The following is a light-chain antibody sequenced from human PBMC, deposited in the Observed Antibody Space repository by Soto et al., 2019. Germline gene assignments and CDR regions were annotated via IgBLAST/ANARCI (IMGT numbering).Light chain of an antibody. J-gene: IGKJ5*01. Sequence: EVVLTQSPATLSVSPGERATLSCRASQSVSSDLAWYHQKPGQAPRLLIHGASTRATGIPARFSGSGSGTDFTLTISSLEPEDFAVYYCQQRSNLITFGQGTRLEIK. CDR3: QQRSNLIT. CDR2: GAS. CDR1: QSVSSD. V-gene: IGKV3-11*01.